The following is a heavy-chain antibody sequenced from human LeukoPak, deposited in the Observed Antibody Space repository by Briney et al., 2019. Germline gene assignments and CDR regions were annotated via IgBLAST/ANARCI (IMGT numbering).Heavy chain of an antibody. CDR1: GYTFTNYA. CDR2: INTNTGNP. V-gene: IGHV7-4-1*02. J-gene: IGHJ4*02. Sequence: ASVKVSCKASGYTFTNYAMNWVRQAPGQGLEWMGWINTNTGNPTYAQGFTGRFVFSLDTSVSTAYLQISSLKAEDTAVYYCARGYCSSTNCFMNFWGQGTLVTVSS. CDR3: ARGYCSSTNCFMNF. D-gene: IGHD2-2*01.